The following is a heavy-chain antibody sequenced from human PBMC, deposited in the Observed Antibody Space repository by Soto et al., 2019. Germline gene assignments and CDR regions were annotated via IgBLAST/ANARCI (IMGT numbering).Heavy chain of an antibody. V-gene: IGHV3-66*04. CDR1: GFTVSSNY. CDR2: IYSGGST. Sequence: PGGSLRLSCAASGFTVSSNYMSWVRQAPGKGLEWVSVIYSGGSTYYADSVKGRFTISRDNSKNTLYLQMNSLRAEDTAVYYCARQRGGDYYYYGMDVWGQGTTVTVSS. J-gene: IGHJ6*02. CDR3: ARQRGGDYYYYGMDV. D-gene: IGHD3-3*01.